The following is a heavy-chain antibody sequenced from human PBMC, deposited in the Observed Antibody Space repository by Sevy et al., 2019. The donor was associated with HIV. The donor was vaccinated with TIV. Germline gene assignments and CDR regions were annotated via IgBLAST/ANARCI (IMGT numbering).Heavy chain of an antibody. V-gene: IGHV4-59*08. J-gene: IGHJ3*02. CDR3: DGRNDFDS. CDR2: VYYTGCT. CDR1: GGSINSDH. Sequence: SETLSLTCTVSGGSINSDHWNWIRQPPGKGLEWIGYVYYTGCTNYNPSLKNRVTISVDRTKNQFSLNLTCVTAEDTAGYFCDGRNDFDSWGQAKMVSVSS.